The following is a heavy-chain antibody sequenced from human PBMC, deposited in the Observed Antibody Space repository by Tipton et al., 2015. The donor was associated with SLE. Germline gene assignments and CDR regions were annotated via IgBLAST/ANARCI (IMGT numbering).Heavy chain of an antibody. CDR1: GYTFTTYG. V-gene: IGHV1-18*01. D-gene: IGHD3-3*01. Sequence: QLVQSGAEVKKPGASVRVSCKASGYTFTTYGISWVRQAPGQGLEWMGWISTYNGNTNYAQKLQGRVTMTSDTSTSTAYMELSSLRSEDTAVYYCAYDFWSGYAFDIWGQGTMVTVSS. CDR3: AYDFWSGYAFDI. CDR2: ISTYNGNT. J-gene: IGHJ3*02.